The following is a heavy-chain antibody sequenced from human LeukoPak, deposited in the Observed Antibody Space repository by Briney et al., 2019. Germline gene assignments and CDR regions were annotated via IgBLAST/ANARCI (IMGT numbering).Heavy chain of an antibody. Sequence: SETLSLTCTVSGVSISSSGYYWGWIRQPPGKGLEWIGNIYYSGSTYYNPSLKSRVTISVDTSKNHFSLKLNSVTAADTALYYCARLGYCSSASCGPLDYWGQGTLVTVSS. CDR3: ARLGYCSSASCGPLDY. CDR2: IYYSGST. J-gene: IGHJ4*02. V-gene: IGHV4-39*02. CDR1: GVSISSSGYY. D-gene: IGHD2-2*01.